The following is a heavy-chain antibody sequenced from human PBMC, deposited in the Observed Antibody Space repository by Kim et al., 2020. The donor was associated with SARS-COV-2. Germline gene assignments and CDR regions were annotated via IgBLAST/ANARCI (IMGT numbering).Heavy chain of an antibody. CDR3: ARGRVRELHA. Sequence: STNYNPSLKSRVTISVDTSKNQFSLKLSSVTAADTAVYYCARGRVRELHAWGQGTLVTVSS. CDR2: ST. J-gene: IGHJ5*02. V-gene: IGHV4-59*09. D-gene: IGHD1-26*01.